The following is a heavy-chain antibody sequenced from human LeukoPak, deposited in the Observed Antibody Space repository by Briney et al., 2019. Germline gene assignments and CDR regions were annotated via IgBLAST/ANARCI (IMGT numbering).Heavy chain of an antibody. Sequence: PSETLSLTCTVSGGSISSYYWSWIRQPPGKGLEWIGYIYTSGSTNYNPSLKSRVTISVDTSKNQFSLKLSSVTAADPAVYYCARPMYYYDSSGYYLDAFDIWGQGTMVTVSS. V-gene: IGHV4-4*09. J-gene: IGHJ3*02. CDR1: GGSISSYY. D-gene: IGHD3-22*01. CDR3: ARPMYYYDSSGYYLDAFDI. CDR2: IYTSGST.